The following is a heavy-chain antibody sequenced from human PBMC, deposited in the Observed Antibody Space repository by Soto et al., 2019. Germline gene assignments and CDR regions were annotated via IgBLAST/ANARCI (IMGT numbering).Heavy chain of an antibody. CDR1: GGSISSYY. CDR3: ALSTGEYFQH. V-gene: IGHV4-59*08. Sequence: NPSETLSLTCTVSGGSISSYYWSWIRQPPGKGLEWIGYIYYSGSTNYNPSLKSRVTISVDTSKNQFSLKLSSVTAADTAVYYCALSTGEYFQHWGQGTLVTVSS. J-gene: IGHJ1*01. D-gene: IGHD3-16*02. CDR2: IYYSGST.